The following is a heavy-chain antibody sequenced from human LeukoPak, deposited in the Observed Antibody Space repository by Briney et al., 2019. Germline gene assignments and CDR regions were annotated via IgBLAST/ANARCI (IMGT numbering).Heavy chain of an antibody. J-gene: IGHJ3*02. CDR3: TRDYSSSSGRAFDI. D-gene: IGHD6-6*01. V-gene: IGHV3-48*01. CDR2: ITTTSSII. Sequence: AXGFTFXXYSMNWVRQAPGKXLEWVSYITTTSSIIYYADSVEGRFTISRDNAKNSLYLQMNSLRAEDTAVYYCTRDYSSSSGRAFDIWGQGTMVTVSS. CDR1: GFTFXXYS.